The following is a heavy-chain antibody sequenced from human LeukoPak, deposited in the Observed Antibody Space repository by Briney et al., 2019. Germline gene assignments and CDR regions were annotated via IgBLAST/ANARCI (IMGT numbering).Heavy chain of an antibody. J-gene: IGHJ5*02. CDR3: ARGTINNWFDP. CDR1: GGSISYGGYY. CDR2: IYYSGST. V-gene: IGHV4-31*03. D-gene: IGHD3-3*01. Sequence: SQTLSLTCTVSGGSISYGGYYWSWIRQHPGKGLEWIGYIYYSGSTYYNPSLKSRVTISVDTSKNQFSLKLSSVTAADTAVYYCARGTINNWFDPWGQGTLVTVSS.